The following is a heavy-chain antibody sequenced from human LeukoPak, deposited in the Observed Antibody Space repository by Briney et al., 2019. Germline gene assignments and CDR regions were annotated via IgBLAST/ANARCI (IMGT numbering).Heavy chain of an antibody. CDR3: ASPRGDDSGGYYTWYFHH. V-gene: IGHV4-38-2*01. D-gene: IGHD3-22*01. J-gene: IGHJ1*01. CDR1: GFTFSSYA. Sequence: ESLRLSCAASGFTFSSYAMHWIRQPPGKGLEWIGSGSTYYNPSLKSRVTISVDTSKNQFSLKLSSVTAADTAVYFCASPRGDDSGGYYTWYFHHWGQGILVTVSS. CDR2: SGST.